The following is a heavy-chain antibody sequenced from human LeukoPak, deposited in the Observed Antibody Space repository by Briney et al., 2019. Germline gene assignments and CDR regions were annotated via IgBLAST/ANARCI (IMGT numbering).Heavy chain of an antibody. J-gene: IGHJ5*02. Sequence: NPSEALSLTCAVYGGSFSGYYWSWIRQPPGKGLEWIGEINHSGSTNYNPSLKSRVTISVDTSKNQFSLKLSSVTAADTAVYYCAAEAVAGPYSSWGQGTLVTVSS. CDR3: AAEAVAGPYSS. V-gene: IGHV4-34*01. CDR2: INHSGST. CDR1: GGSFSGYY. D-gene: IGHD6-19*01.